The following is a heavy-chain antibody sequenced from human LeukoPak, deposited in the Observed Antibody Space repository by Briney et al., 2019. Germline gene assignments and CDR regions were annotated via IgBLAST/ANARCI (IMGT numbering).Heavy chain of an antibody. CDR2: ITPILGIA. Sequence: GSSVKVSCKASGGTFSSYAISWVRQAPGQGLEWMGRITPILGIANYAQKFQGRVTITADKSTSTAYMELSSLRSEDTAVYYCARDPISYSSGWYGEDDYWGQGTLVTVSS. CDR1: GGTFSSYA. D-gene: IGHD6-19*01. CDR3: ARDPISYSSGWYGEDDY. V-gene: IGHV1-69*04. J-gene: IGHJ4*02.